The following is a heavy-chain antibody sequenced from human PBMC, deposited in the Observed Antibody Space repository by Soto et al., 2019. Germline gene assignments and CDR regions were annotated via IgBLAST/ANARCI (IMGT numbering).Heavy chain of an antibody. CDR2: IRSKANSYAT. J-gene: IGHJ5*02. CDR1: GFTFSGSA. V-gene: IGHV3-73*01. CDR3: TRGFDYFHWFDP. D-gene: IGHD3-10*02. Sequence: GGSLRLSCAASGFTFSGSAMHWVRQASGKGLEWVGRIRSKANSYATAYAASVKGRFTISRDDSKNTAYLQMNSLKTEDTAVYYCTRGFDYFHWFDPWGQGTLVTVSS.